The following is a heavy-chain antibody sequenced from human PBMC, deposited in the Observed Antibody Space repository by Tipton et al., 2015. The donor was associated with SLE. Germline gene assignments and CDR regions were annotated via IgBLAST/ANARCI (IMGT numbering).Heavy chain of an antibody. J-gene: IGHJ2*01. CDR3: ARHVLSLTARYFGV. D-gene: IGHD3-16*02. CDR2: THYSGNT. V-gene: IGHV4-39*07. CDR1: GGSINSRTLY. Sequence: TLSLTCTVSGGSINSRTLYWGWIRQPPGKGLEWIGNTHYSGNTYYTPSLKSRITISLDTSKNQFSLRLSFVTAADTAVYYCARHVLSLTARYFGVWGRGTLVSVSS.